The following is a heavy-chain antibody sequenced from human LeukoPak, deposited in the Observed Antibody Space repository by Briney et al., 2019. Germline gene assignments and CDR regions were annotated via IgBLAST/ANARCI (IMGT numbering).Heavy chain of an antibody. Sequence: GASVKVSCKASGYTFTSYYMHWVRQAPGQGLEWMGIINPSGGSTSYAQKFQGRVTMTRDTSTSTVYMELSSLRSEDTAVYYCARDPTIFGVVRSWFDPWGQGTLVTVSS. J-gene: IGHJ5*02. CDR3: ARDPTIFGVVRSWFDP. D-gene: IGHD3-3*01. CDR1: GYTFTSYY. V-gene: IGHV1-46*01. CDR2: INPSGGST.